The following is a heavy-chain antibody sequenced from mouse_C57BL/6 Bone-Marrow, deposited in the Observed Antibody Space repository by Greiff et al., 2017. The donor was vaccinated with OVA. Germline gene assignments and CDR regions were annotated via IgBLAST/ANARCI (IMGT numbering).Heavy chain of an antibody. CDR2: IWSGGST. Sequence: VKLQESGPGLVQPSQSLSITCTVSGFSLTSYGVHWVRQSPGKGLEWLGVIWSGGSTDYNAAFISRLSISKDNSKSQVFFKMNSLQADDTAIYYCASAIYDGYHYFDYWGQGATLTVSS. CDR3: ASAIYDGYHYFDY. D-gene: IGHD2-3*01. CDR1: GFSLTSYG. V-gene: IGHV2-2*01. J-gene: IGHJ2*01.